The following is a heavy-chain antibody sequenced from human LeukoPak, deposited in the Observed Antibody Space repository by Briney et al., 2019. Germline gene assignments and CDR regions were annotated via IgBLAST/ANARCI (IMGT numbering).Heavy chain of an antibody. V-gene: IGHV3-21*04. D-gene: IGHD5-12*01. CDR1: GFTFSGYS. Sequence: PGGSLRLSCAASGFTFSGYSMNWVRQAPGKGLEWVSSISSSSSYIYYADSVKGRFTISRDNAKNSLYLQMNSLRAEDTAVYYCAKDKNVVATIPSFDYWGQGTLVTVSS. CDR3: AKDKNVVATIPSFDY. J-gene: IGHJ4*02. CDR2: ISSSSSYI.